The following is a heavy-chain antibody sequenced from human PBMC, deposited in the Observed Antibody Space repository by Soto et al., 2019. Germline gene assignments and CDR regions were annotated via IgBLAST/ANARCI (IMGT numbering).Heavy chain of an antibody. CDR1: GGSFSGYY. CDR2: INHSGST. CDR3: ARGGGVARLGELSSYADY. Sequence: QVQLQQWGAGLLKPSETLSLTCAVYGGSFSGYYWSWIRQPPGKGLEWIGEINHSGSTNYNPSLKSRVTISVDTSTNQFSLKLSSVTAADTAVYYCARGGGVARLGELSSYADYWGQGTLVTVSS. J-gene: IGHJ4*02. D-gene: IGHD3-16*02. V-gene: IGHV4-34*01.